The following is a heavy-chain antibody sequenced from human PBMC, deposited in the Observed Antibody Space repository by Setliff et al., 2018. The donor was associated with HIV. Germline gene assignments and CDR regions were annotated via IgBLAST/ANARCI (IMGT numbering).Heavy chain of an antibody. V-gene: IGHV3-33*06. J-gene: IGHJ4*02. CDR1: GFTFSSYG. D-gene: IGHD6-19*01. CDR3: AKDPSSGSYWREFDY. CDR2: IWYDGNSE. Sequence: GGSLRLSCAASGFTFSSYGMHWVRQAPGKGLEWVAVIWYDGNSEYYADSVKGRFTISRDNSKNTLHLQMNSLRAEDTAVYYCAKDPSSGSYWREFDYWGQGTLVTVSS.